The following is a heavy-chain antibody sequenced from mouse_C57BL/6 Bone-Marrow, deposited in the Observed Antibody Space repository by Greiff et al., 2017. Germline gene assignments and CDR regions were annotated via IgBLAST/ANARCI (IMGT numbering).Heavy chain of an antibody. Sequence: VQLQQSGPELVKPGDSVKISCKASGYSFTGYFMNWVMQSHGKSLEWIGRINPYNGDTFYNQKFKGKATLTVDKSSSTAHMELRSLTSEDSAVSYCAKNYVYDVYFDVWGTGTTVTVAS. CDR1: GYSFTGYF. CDR2: INPYNGDT. J-gene: IGHJ1*03. D-gene: IGHD2-2*01. V-gene: IGHV1-20*01. CDR3: AKNYVYDVYFDV.